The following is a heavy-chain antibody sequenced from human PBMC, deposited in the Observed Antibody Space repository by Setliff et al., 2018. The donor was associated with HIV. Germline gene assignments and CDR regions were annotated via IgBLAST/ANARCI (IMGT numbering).Heavy chain of an antibody. J-gene: IGHJ6*03. Sequence: PGESLKISCAVSGLTFSRYGFHWVRQVPGKGLDWVTFIQYGESNKYYGDSVRGRFTISRDNSKNTLYLQMNSLRSEDTAVYFCAKSFNSGPTNWNIDVWGTGTTVTVSS. CDR2: IQYGESNK. CDR3: AKSFNSGPTNWNIDV. D-gene: IGHD1-20*01. V-gene: IGHV3-30*02. CDR1: GLTFSRYG.